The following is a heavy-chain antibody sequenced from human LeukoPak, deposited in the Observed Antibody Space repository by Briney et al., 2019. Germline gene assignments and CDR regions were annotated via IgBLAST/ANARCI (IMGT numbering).Heavy chain of an antibody. D-gene: IGHD4/OR15-4a*01. CDR3: ARSGAVLTRFSDY. CDR2: IGAYNGNT. Sequence: ASVKVSCKASGYTFSTFGMSWVRQAPGQGLEWMGWIGAYNGNTNYAQKLQGRVTMTTDTSTSTAYMELRSLRSDDTAVYYCARSGAVLTRFSDYWGQGTLVTVSS. CDR1: GYTFSTFG. J-gene: IGHJ4*02. V-gene: IGHV1-18*01.